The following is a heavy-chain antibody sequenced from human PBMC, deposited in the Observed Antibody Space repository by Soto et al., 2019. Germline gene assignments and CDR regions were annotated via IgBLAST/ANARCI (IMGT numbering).Heavy chain of an antibody. CDR3: EHKTTTMVRGVIPYNWFDP. Sequence: GPTLANPTHNLTLTCTFPGFSLSTSGVGVGWIRQPPGKALEWLALIYWDDDKRYSPSLKSRLTITKDTSKNQVVLTMTNMDPVDTATYYCEHKTTTMVRGVIPYNWFDPWGQGTLVTVSS. J-gene: IGHJ5*02. CDR2: IYWDDDK. D-gene: IGHD3-10*01. V-gene: IGHV2-5*02. CDR1: GFSLSTSGVG.